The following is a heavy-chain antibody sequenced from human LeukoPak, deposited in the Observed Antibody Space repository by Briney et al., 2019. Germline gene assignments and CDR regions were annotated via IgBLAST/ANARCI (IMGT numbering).Heavy chain of an antibody. V-gene: IGHV3-23*01. Sequence: PGRSLRLSCAASGFTFSSYAMSWVRRAPGKGLEWVSSISGSGGSTYYADSVKGRFTISRDNSKNTLFLQMNSLRAEDTALYYCAKVPSSSWYKGIDYWGQGALVTVSS. CDR3: AKVPSSSWYKGIDY. D-gene: IGHD6-13*01. CDR1: GFTFSSYA. J-gene: IGHJ4*02. CDR2: ISGSGGST.